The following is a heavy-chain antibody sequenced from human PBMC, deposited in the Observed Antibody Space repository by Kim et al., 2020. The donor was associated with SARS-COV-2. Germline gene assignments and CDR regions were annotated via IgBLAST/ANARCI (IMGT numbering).Heavy chain of an antibody. CDR3: ARDRTATIDPSFFDY. V-gene: IGHV1-69*05. CDR2: IIPIFGTS. CDR1: GGTFSSYA. J-gene: IGHJ4*02. Sequence: SVKVSCKASGGTFSSYAISWVRQAPGQGLEWMGGIIPIFGTSKYAQKFQGRVSITTDESTATAYMELNSLRSEDTAVYYCARDRTATIDPSFFDYWGQGTLVTVSS. D-gene: IGHD1-1*01.